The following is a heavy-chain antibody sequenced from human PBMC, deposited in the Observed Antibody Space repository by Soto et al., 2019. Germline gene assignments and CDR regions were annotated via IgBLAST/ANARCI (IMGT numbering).Heavy chain of an antibody. CDR3: ARSYGEQRLGGLGY. D-gene: IGHD3-10*01. J-gene: IGHJ4*02. Sequence: QVQLVQSGAEVKKPGSSVKVSCKASGGTFSSYAISWVRQAPGQWLEWMGGIIPIFGTANYAQKFQGRVTITADESTSTAYMELSSLRSEDTAVYYCARSYGEQRLGGLGYWGQGTLVTVSS. CDR1: GGTFSSYA. V-gene: IGHV1-69*01. CDR2: IIPIFGTA.